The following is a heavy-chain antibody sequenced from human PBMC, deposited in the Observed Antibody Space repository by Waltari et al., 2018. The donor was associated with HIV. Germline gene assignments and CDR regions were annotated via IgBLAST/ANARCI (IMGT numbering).Heavy chain of an antibody. V-gene: IGHV1-18*01. CDR1: GYMVTNFG. CDR2: ISNYNGNT. J-gene: IGHJ3*02. CDR3: AREGTFDI. Sequence: QGHLVQSGAEMRKPGPSVKVACEAYGYMVTNFGISWVRQDPGQGLEWMGRISNYNGNTNYAQKFRGRVTMTTDPSVSTAYMEVRTLKSDDTATYYCAREGTFDIWGQGTMVTVSS.